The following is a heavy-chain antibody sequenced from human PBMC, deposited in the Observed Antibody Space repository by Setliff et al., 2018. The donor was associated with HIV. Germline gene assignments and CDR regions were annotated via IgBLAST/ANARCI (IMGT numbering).Heavy chain of an antibody. J-gene: IGHJ4*02. Sequence: GASVKVSCKASGYIFTNDPMNWVRQAPGQGLEWMGWVNTKTGNPTYAQDFTGRFVFSLDTSVNTAYLEISGLKIEDTAVYFCAREFLLGDLSFPANWGQGTLVTVSS. CDR2: VNTKTGNP. CDR3: AREFLLGDLSFPAN. CDR1: GYIFTNDP. V-gene: IGHV7-4-1*02. D-gene: IGHD3-16*02.